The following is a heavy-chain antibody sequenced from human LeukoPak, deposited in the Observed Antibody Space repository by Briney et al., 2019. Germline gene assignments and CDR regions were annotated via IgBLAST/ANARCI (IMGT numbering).Heavy chain of an antibody. D-gene: IGHD4-17*01. V-gene: IGHV3-30*04. Sequence: GKSLRLSCAASGLTFSSSAMHWVRQASDKGLEWVSTISDDGNDKYYTDSVKGRFTISRDNSRNTLYLQMTSLRSEDTAVYYCARETGSAVGSTDFDYWGQGTLVTVSS. CDR2: ISDDGNDK. CDR1: GLTFSSSA. J-gene: IGHJ4*02. CDR3: ARETGSAVGSTDFDY.